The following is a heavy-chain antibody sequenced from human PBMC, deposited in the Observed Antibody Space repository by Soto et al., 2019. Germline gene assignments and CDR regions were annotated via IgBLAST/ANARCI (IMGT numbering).Heavy chain of an antibody. V-gene: IGHV1-2*02. CDR3: ARSLLDEYSSSWRSAYYGMDV. CDR2: INPNSGGT. Sequence: ASVKVSCKASGFTFSACYIYWVRQAPGQGLEWIGWINPNSGGTNNAQKFQGRVTMTRDTSTSTVYMELSALIPDDTAVYYCARSLLDEYSSSWRSAYYGMDVWGQGTTVTVSS. J-gene: IGHJ6*02. CDR1: GFTFSACY. D-gene: IGHD6-13*01.